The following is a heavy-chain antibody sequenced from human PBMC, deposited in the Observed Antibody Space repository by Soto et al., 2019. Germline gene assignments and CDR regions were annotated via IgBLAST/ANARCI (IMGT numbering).Heavy chain of an antibody. D-gene: IGHD3-22*01. V-gene: IGHV5-51*01. Sequence: PGESLKISCKGSGYSFTSYWIGWVRQMPGKGLEWMGIIYPGDSDTTYSPSFEGHVTISADKSVSTAYLQWSSLKASDTAMYYCARHYYYYSSAYYPDYWGQGTLVTVSS. CDR3: ARHYYYYSSAYYPDY. J-gene: IGHJ4*02. CDR2: IYPGDSDT. CDR1: GYSFTSYW.